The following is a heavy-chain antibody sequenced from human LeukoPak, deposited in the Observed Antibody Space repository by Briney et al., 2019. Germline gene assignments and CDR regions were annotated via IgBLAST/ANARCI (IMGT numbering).Heavy chain of an antibody. V-gene: IGHV1-18*01. Sequence: AASVKVSCKASGYTFINYGITWVRQAPGQGLEWMGWISAYNGNTNYAQKLQGRVTMTTDTSSSAAYMELRSLRSDDTAVYYCARWDYYDSRTFDIWGQGTMVTVSS. CDR1: GYTFINYG. CDR2: ISAYNGNT. J-gene: IGHJ3*02. D-gene: IGHD3-22*01. CDR3: ARWDYYDSRTFDI.